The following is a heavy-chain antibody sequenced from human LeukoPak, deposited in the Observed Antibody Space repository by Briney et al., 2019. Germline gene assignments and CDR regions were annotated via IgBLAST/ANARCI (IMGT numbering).Heavy chain of an antibody. Sequence: GGSLRLSCAASGFTFSSYAMRWVRQAPGKGLEWVSAISGSGGSTYYADSVKGRFTISRDNSKNTLDLQMNSLRAEDTAVYYCARRNIATAALDYWGQGALVTVSS. CDR2: ISGSGGST. D-gene: IGHD6-13*01. V-gene: IGHV3-23*01. CDR1: GFTFSSYA. CDR3: ARRNIATAALDY. J-gene: IGHJ4*02.